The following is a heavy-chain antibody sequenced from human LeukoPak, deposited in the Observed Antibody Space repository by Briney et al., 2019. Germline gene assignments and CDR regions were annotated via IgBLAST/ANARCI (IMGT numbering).Heavy chain of an antibody. V-gene: IGHV1-2*02. D-gene: IGHD3-10*01. J-gene: IGHJ5*02. Sequence: ASVKVSCKASGYTFTGYYMHWVRQAPGQGLEWMGWINPNSGGTNYAQKFQGRVTMTRDTSISTAYMELSRLRSDDTAVYYCARDGTMVRGGGGFDPWGQGTLVTVSS. CDR1: GYTFTGYY. CDR3: ARDGTMVRGGGGFDP. CDR2: INPNSGGT.